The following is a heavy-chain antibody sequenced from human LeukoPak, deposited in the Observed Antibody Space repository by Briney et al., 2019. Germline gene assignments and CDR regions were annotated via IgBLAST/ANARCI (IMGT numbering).Heavy chain of an antibody. CDR1: GGTFSNYA. J-gene: IGHJ4*02. Sequence: ASVKVSCKASGGTFSNYAISWVRQAPGQGLEWMGWISAYNGNTNYAQKLQGRVTMTTDTSTSTAYMELRSLRSDDTAVYYCARVGYSGYDKAFDYWGQGTLVTVSS. CDR3: ARVGYSGYDKAFDY. CDR2: ISAYNGNT. V-gene: IGHV1-18*01. D-gene: IGHD5-12*01.